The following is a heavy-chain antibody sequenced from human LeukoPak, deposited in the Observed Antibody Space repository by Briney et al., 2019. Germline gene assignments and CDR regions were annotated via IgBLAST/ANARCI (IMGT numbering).Heavy chain of an antibody. CDR3: AKEIGYCGGDCFSAIDS. D-gene: IGHD2-21*02. V-gene: IGHV3-23*01. Sequence: GGSLRLSRAASGFTFSSRAMNWVRQAPGKGLEWVSGISPSGETTYYADSVKGRFTISRDNSKSTLFLQMNSLRAEDTAVYYCAKEIGYCGGDCFSAIDSWGQGTLVTVSS. CDR2: ISPSGETT. CDR1: GFTFSSRA. J-gene: IGHJ4*02.